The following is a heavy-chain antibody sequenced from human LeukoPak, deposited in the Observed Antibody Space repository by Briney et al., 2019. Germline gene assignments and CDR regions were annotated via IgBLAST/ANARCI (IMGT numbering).Heavy chain of an antibody. Sequence: PGWSLRLSCAASGFTFSSYGMHWVRQAPGEGLVWVSRIYNDGSSTSYADSVKGRFTISRDNAKNTLYLQMNSLRVEDTAVYYCARDGSSWANWLDPWGQGTLVTVSS. CDR3: ARDGSSWANWLDP. CDR1: GFTFSSYG. J-gene: IGHJ5*02. V-gene: IGHV3-74*01. D-gene: IGHD6-13*01. CDR2: IYNDGSST.